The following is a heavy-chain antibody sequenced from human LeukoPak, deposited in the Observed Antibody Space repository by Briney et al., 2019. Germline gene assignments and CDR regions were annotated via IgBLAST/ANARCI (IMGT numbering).Heavy chain of an antibody. V-gene: IGHV3-21*01. CDR3: ARDPGWGPLDY. CDR1: GFTFSSYS. CDR2: ISSSSSYI. J-gene: IGHJ4*02. Sequence: GGSLRLSCAASGFTFSSYSMNWVRQAPGKGLEWVSSISSSSSYIYYADSVRGRFTISRDNAKNSLYLQMNSLRAEDTAVYYCARDPGWGPLDYWGQGTLVTVSS. D-gene: IGHD7-27*01.